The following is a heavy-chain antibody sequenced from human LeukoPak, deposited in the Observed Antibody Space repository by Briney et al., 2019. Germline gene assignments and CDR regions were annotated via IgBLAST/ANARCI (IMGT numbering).Heavy chain of an antibody. J-gene: IGHJ4*02. V-gene: IGHV3-30*18. Sequence: PGRSLRPSCAASGFTFSSSGMHWVRPAPGKVLEWVAVISYDGSNKYYADSVKGRFTISRDNSKNTLYLQMNSLRAEDTAVYYCAKGGGSSWSFDYWGQGTLVTVSS. D-gene: IGHD6-13*01. CDR1: GFTFSSSG. CDR2: ISYDGSNK. CDR3: AKGGGSSWSFDY.